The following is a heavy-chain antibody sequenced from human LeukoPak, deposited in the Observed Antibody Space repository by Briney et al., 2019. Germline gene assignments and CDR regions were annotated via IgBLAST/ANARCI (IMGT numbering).Heavy chain of an antibody. Sequence: GGSLRLSCAASGFTFSSYSMNWVRQAPGKGLEWVSSISSSSSYIYYADSVKGRFTISRDNAKNSLYLQMNGLRAEDTAVYYCVRALVVVAANDDYWGQGTLVTVSS. CDR1: GFTFSSYS. D-gene: IGHD2-15*01. V-gene: IGHV3-21*01. CDR2: ISSSSSYI. J-gene: IGHJ4*02. CDR3: VRALVVVAANDDY.